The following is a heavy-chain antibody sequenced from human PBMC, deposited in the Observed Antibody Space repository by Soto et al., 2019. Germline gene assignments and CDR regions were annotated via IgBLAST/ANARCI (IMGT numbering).Heavy chain of an antibody. CDR3: AKDFFGGDGPYYYYGMDV. CDR2: ISGSGGST. J-gene: IGHJ6*02. CDR1: GFTFSNYA. V-gene: IGHV3-23*01. Sequence: PGGSLRLSCAASGFTFSNYAMSWVRQAPGKGLEWVSAISGSGGSTYYADSVKGRFTISRDNFKNTLYLQMNSLRAEDTAVYYFAKDFFGGDGPYYYYGMDVWGQGTTVTVSS. D-gene: IGHD2-21*02.